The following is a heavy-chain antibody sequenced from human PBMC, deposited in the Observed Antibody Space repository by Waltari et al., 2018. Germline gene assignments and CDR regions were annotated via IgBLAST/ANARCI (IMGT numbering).Heavy chain of an antibody. V-gene: IGHV5-51*01. D-gene: IGHD2-15*01. CDR3: ARRGGRYCSGGSCYSGYYYYGMDV. J-gene: IGHJ6*02. CDR2: IYPGDSDT. Sequence: EVQLVQSGAEVKKPGESLKISCKGSGYSFTSYWIGWVRQMPGTGLGWMGIIYPGDSDTRYSPSFQGQVTISADKSISTAYLQWSSLKASDTAMYYCARRGGRYCSGGSCYSGYYYYGMDVWGQGTTVTVSS. CDR1: GYSFTSYW.